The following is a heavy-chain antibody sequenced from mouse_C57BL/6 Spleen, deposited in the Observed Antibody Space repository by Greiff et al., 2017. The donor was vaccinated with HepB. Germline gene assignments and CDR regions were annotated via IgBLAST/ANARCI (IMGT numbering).Heavy chain of an antibody. Sequence: VKLMESGAELVKPGASVKLSCKASGYTFTEYTIHWVKQRSGQGLEWIGWFYPGSGSIKYNEKFKDKATLTADKSSSTVYMELSRLTSEDSAVYFCARHEDGYSAMDYWGQGTSVTVSS. CDR1: GYTFTEYT. V-gene: IGHV1-62-2*01. J-gene: IGHJ4*01. CDR3: ARHEDGYSAMDY. CDR2: FYPGSGSI.